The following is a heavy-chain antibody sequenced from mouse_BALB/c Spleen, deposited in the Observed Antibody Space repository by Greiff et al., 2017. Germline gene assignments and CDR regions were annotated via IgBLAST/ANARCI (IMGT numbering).Heavy chain of an antibody. CDR1: GYTFSSYW. J-gene: IGHJ1*01. V-gene: IGHV1-9*01. CDR2: ILPGSGST. D-gene: IGHD1-1*01. Sequence: QVQLQQSGAELMKPGASVKISCKATGYTFSSYWIEWVKQRPGHGLEWIGEILPGSGSTNYNEKFKGKATFTADTSSNTAYMQLSSLTSEDSAVYYCARSGYGSSYLYFDVWGAGTTVTVSS. CDR3: ARSGYGSSYLYFDV.